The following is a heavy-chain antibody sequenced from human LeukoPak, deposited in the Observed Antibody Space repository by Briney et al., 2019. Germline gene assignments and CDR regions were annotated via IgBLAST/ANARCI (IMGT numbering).Heavy chain of an antibody. D-gene: IGHD2-15*01. V-gene: IGHV3-30*02. CDR1: GFTFSSYG. CDR2: IRYDGSNK. CDR3: AKDGWPFYYYGMDF. Sequence: GGSLRLSCAASGFTFSSYGMHWVRQAPGKGLEWVAFIRYDGSNKYYADSVKGRFTISRDNSKNTLYLQMNSLRAEDTAVYYCAKDGWPFYYYGMDFWGQGTTVTVSS. J-gene: IGHJ6*02.